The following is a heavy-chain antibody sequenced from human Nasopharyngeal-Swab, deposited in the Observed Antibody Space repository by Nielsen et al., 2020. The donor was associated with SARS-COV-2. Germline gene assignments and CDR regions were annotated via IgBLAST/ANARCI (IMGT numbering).Heavy chain of an antibody. J-gene: IGHJ6*03. Sequence: GESLKISCSASGFTFSSYAMHWVRQAPGKGLEYVSAISSNGGSTYYADSVKGRFTISRDNPKNTLYLQMSSLRAEDTAVYYCVKDLSIAVAGLYYYYYMDVWGKGTTVTVSS. CDR1: GFTFSSYA. CDR2: ISSNGGST. V-gene: IGHV3-64D*06. CDR3: VKDLSIAVAGLYYYYYMDV. D-gene: IGHD6-19*01.